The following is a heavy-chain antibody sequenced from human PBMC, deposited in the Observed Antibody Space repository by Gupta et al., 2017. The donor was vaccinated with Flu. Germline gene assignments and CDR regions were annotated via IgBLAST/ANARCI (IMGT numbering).Heavy chain of an antibody. D-gene: IGHD3-22*01. Sequence: EVQLVVSGGGLIQPGRSLRLSCTASGFTFGDYAMSWVRQAPGKGLGGVGFIRSEAYGGTTEYAASVKGRVTISRDDSKSIAYLQMNSLKTEDTAVYYCNRDYFDSSGHHYWGQGTLVTVS. CDR2: IRSEAYGGTT. CDR3: NRDYFDSSGHHY. J-gene: IGHJ4*02. V-gene: IGHV3-49*04. CDR1: GFTFGDYA.